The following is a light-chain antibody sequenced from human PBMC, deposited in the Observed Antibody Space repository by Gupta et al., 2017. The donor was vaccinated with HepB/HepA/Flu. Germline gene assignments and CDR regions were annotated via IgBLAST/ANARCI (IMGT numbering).Light chain of an antibody. V-gene: IGLV2-14*03. Sequence: QSALTQPASVSGSPGPSLTLPCTGSSSDVGGFNSVSWYQQYPGRAPKLLIYDVSNRPSGVSYRFSGSKSGNTASLTISGLQAEDDADYYCSSFRTGSTLVVFGGGTKVTVL. CDR2: DVS. CDR1: SSDVGGFNS. J-gene: IGLJ2*01. CDR3: SSFRTGSTLVV.